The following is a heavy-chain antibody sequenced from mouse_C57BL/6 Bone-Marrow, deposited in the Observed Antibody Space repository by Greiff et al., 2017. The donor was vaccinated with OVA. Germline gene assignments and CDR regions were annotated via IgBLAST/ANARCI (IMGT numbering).Heavy chain of an antibody. CDR2: ISSGGSYT. V-gene: IGHV5-6*01. CDR1: GFTFSSYG. D-gene: IGHD1-1*01. J-gene: IGHJ1*03. Sequence: EVQGVESGGDLVKPGGSLKLSCAASGFTFSSYGMSWVRQTPDKRLEWVATISSGGSYTYYPDSVKGRFTISRDNAKNTLYLQMSSLKSEDTAMYYCANYYGSRQGYFDVWGTGTTVTVSS. CDR3: ANYYGSRQGYFDV.